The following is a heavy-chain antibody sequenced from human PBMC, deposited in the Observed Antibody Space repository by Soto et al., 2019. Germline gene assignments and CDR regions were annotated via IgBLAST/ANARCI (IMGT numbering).Heavy chain of an antibody. J-gene: IGHJ4*02. V-gene: IGHV3-48*01. CDR3: AKPPSSGSYYKPFDY. CDR1: GFTFTSYS. Sequence: GGSLRLSCAASGFTFTSYSMNWVRQAPGQGLEWVSYITSKSTTIKYADSVKGRFTISRDNSKNTLHLQMNSLRAEDTAVYYCAKPPSSGSYYKPFDYWGQGTLVTVSS. D-gene: IGHD3-10*01. CDR2: ITSKSTTI.